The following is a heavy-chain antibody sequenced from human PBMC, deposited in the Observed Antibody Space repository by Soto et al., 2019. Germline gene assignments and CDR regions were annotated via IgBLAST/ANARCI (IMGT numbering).Heavy chain of an antibody. CDR2: ISYDGSNK. CDR1: GFTFSNYG. D-gene: IGHD3-10*01. V-gene: IGHV3-30*18. J-gene: IGHJ5*02. CDR3: AKGYYGSGSYYRADTDGFDP. Sequence: QVQVVESGGGVVQPGRSLRLSCAASGFTFSNYGMHWVRQAPGKGLEWVAVISYDGSNKYYADSVKGRFTISRDNSKNTLYLQMNSLRAEDTAVYYCAKGYYGSGSYYRADTDGFDPWGQGTLVTVSS.